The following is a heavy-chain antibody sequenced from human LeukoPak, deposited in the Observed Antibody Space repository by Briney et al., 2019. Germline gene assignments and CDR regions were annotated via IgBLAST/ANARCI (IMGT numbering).Heavy chain of an antibody. J-gene: IGHJ4*02. CDR1: GFTFSSYA. V-gene: IGHV3-33*01. CDR2: IWYDGSNK. Sequence: GGSLRLSRAASGFTFSSYAMHWVRQAPGKGLEWVAVIWYDGSNKYYADSVKGRFTISRDNSKNTLYLQMNSLRAEDTAVYYCARARGYSYGPFDYWGQGTLVTVSS. D-gene: IGHD5-18*01. CDR3: ARARGYSYGPFDY.